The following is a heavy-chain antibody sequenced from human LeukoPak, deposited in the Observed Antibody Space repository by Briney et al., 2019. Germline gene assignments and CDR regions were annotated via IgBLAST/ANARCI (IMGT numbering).Heavy chain of an antibody. CDR1: GGSISSSNW. D-gene: IGHD3-10*01. Sequence: SETLSLTCAVSGGSISSSNWWSWVRQPPGKGLEWIGEIYHSGSTNYNPSLKSRVTISVDKSKNQFSLKLSSVTAAGTAVYYCARDASYGSGSYYYFDYWGQGTLVTVSS. J-gene: IGHJ4*02. CDR3: ARDASYGSGSYYYFDY. V-gene: IGHV4-4*02. CDR2: IYHSGST.